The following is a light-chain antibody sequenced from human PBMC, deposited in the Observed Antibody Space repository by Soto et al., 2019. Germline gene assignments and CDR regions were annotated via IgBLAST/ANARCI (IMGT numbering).Light chain of an antibody. CDR2: EDQ. J-gene: IGLJ3*02. CDR3: QTYDVTNWV. CDR1: SGNIAFNY. Sequence: NFMLTQPHSVSESPGKTVTLSCTRSSGNIAFNYVQWYQQRPGSAPTIVIYEDQKRPSGVPDRFSGSIVSSSNSASLTISGLKTEDEADYYCQTYDVTNWVFGGGTKLTVL. V-gene: IGLV6-57*03.